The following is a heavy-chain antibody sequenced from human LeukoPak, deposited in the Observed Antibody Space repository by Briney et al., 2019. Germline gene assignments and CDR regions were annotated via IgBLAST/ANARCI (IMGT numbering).Heavy chain of an antibody. CDR1: GGSIGTSSYY. J-gene: IGHJ4*02. CDR3: ASAEANYGGSVFDY. CDR2: IYYGGNI. V-gene: IGHV4-39*01. Sequence: SETLSLTCSVSGGSIGTSSYYWGWIRQPPGKGLEWLGTIYYGGNINYNLSLKSRLTISADTSNNQLSLKLSSVTAADTAVYYCASAEANYGGSVFDYWGQGILVTVSS. D-gene: IGHD4-23*01.